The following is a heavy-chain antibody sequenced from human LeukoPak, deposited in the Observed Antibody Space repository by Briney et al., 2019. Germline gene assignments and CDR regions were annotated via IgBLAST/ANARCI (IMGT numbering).Heavy chain of an antibody. CDR1: GYSISNGYY. V-gene: IGHV4-61*01. J-gene: IGHJ4*02. Sequence: SETLSLTCSVSGYSISNGYYWSWIRQPPGKGLEWIGYIYYSGSTNYNPSHKSRVTISIDTSKNQFSLKLSSVTAADTAVYYCARGYSGYATHYWGQGTLVTVSS. D-gene: IGHD5-12*01. CDR3: ARGYSGYATHY. CDR2: IYYSGST.